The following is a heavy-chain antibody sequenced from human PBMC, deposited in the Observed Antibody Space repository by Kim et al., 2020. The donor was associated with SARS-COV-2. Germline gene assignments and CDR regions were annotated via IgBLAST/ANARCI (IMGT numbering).Heavy chain of an antibody. Sequence: GGSLRLSCVASGLTFTNYWMSWVRQAPGKGLEWVAIIKEDGGEKYYVDSVKGRFTISRDNAKNLLFLQMDSLRADDTAVYYCVRDVVDADYWGQGTLVTVSS. D-gene: IGHD2-15*01. CDR1: GLTFTNYW. V-gene: IGHV3-7*01. CDR2: IKEDGGEK. J-gene: IGHJ4*02. CDR3: VRDVVDADY.